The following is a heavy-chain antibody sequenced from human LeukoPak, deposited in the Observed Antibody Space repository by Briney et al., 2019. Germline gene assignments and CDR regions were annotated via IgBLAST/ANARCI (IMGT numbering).Heavy chain of an antibody. CDR1: GGSISSGDYY. D-gene: IGHD3-3*01. CDR3: ASTTIFGVVTDDNWFDP. Sequence: SETLSLTCTVSGGSISSGDYYWSWIRQPPGKGREWFGYIYYSGSTYYNPSLKSRVTISVDTSKNQFSLKLSSVTAADTAVYYCASTTIFGVVTDDNWFDPWGQGTLVTVSS. V-gene: IGHV4-30-4*08. J-gene: IGHJ5*02. CDR2: IYYSGST.